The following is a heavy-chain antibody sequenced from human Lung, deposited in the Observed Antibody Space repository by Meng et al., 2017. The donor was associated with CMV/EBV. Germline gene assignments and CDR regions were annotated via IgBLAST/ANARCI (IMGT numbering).Heavy chain of an antibody. J-gene: IGHJ6*02. D-gene: IGHD3-3*02. CDR1: GFIFSNYA. V-gene: IGHV3-23*03. Sequence: GGSLRLXCAASGFIFSNYAMNWVRQAPGKGLEWVSIIYDGYGYAYYADSVEGRFTVSSDNSKNKLFLQMSDLRAENTTVYYCVRDGFHCWSNNCQRTYFSYGLDVWGQGTRVTVSS. CDR3: VRDGFHCWSNNCQRTYFSYGLDV. CDR2: IYDGYGYA.